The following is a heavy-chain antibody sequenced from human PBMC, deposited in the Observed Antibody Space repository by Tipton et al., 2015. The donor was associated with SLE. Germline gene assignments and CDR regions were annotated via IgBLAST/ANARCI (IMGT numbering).Heavy chain of an antibody. CDR1: GGSISSRSYY. Sequence: TLSLTRTASGGSISSRSYYWGWIRQPPGKGLEWIGYIYYIGSTYYNPSLKSRVTMSVDTSKNQFSLKLSSVTAADTAVYDCARHEDWGWLQFQYWGQGTLVTVSS. D-gene: IGHD5-24*01. CDR3: ARHEDWGWLQFQY. V-gene: IGHV4-30-4*08. CDR2: IYYIGST. J-gene: IGHJ1*01.